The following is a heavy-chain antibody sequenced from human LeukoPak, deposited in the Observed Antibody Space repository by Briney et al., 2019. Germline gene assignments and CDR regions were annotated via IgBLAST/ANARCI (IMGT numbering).Heavy chain of an antibody. CDR3: AKAPVGNPVGARVDY. D-gene: IGHD1-26*01. J-gene: IGHJ4*02. CDR2: ISGDGDTT. CDR1: GFIFSSYA. Sequence: PGGSLRLSCAASGFIFSSYAMNWVRQAPGKGLEWVSAISGDGDTTYYADSVKGRFTISRDSSKNTLFLQMNSLRAEDTAVYYCAKAPVGNPVGARVDYWGQGTLVTVSS. V-gene: IGHV3-23*01.